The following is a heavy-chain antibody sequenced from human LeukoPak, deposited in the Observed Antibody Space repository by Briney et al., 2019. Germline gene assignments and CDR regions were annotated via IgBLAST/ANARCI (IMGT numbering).Heavy chain of an antibody. J-gene: IGHJ6*02. V-gene: IGHV1-46*01. CDR2: LNPTGGSS. Sequence: ASVKVSCKASGYTVTSYYMHWVRQAPGQGLEWMGILNPTGGSSSFAQKFQGRATLARATSTSTVYMELSSLRSEDTAVYYCASAYNHGMDVWGQGTTVIVSS. CDR1: GYTVTSYY. CDR3: ASAYNHGMDV.